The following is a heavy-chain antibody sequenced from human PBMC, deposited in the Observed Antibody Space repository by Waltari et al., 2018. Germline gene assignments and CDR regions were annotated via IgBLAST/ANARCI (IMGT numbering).Heavy chain of an antibody. V-gene: IGHV3-30*18. CDR1: GFSFTEYA. CDR3: VKERTGYYGDY. CDR2: ITYDGSTQ. D-gene: IGHD1-26*01. Sequence: QVQLVGSGGGVVQPGGSLRLSCAASGFSFTEYAFHWVRQAPGKGLEWVALITYDGSTQYYADSVKGRFTISRDTSKSTVNLQMNSLRAQDTAVYYCVKERTGYYGDYWGQGTLVTVSS. J-gene: IGHJ4*02.